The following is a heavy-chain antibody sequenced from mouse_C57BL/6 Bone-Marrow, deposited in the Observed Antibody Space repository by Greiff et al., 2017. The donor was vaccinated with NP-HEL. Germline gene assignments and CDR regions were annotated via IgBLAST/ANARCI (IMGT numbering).Heavy chain of an antibody. CDR1: GFPFSDYS. V-gene: IGHV5-16*01. CDR2: IYYDGSST. CDR3: AREGGLRRRTYAMDY. D-gene: IGHD2-4*01. Sequence: EVHLVASEGGLVQPGSSMKLSCTASGFPFSDYSMAWVRQVPEKGLEWVANIYYDGSSTYYLDSLQGRFLISRDNAKNNLYLQMSRLKSEDTATEYCAREGGLRRRTYAMDYGGQGTSVTVSS. J-gene: IGHJ4*01.